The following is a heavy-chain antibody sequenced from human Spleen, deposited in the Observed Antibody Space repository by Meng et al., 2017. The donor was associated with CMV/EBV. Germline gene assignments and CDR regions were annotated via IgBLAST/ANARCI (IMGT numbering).Heavy chain of an antibody. D-gene: IGHD3-10*01. Sequence: GSLRLSCSVSGGSMISSYWSWLRQPPGKGLEWIGHIYYSGNTNYNPSLKSRVTISIDTSRNQFSLKLSSVTAADTAVYYCARVRGVGDRWGQGTLVTVSS. V-gene: IGHV4-59*12. J-gene: IGHJ4*02. CDR1: GGSMISSY. CDR3: ARVRGVGDR. CDR2: IYYSGNT.